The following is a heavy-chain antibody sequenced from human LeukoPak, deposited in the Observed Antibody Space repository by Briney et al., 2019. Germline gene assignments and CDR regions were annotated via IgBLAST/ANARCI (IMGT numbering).Heavy chain of an antibody. CDR1: GGSISSGGYY. D-gene: IGHD1-26*01. CDR2: IYYSGST. CDR3: ARDRLGPRGRQNWFDP. V-gene: IGHV4-31*03. J-gene: IGHJ5*02. Sequence: PSQTLSLTCTVSGGSISSGGYYWSWIRQHPGKGLEGIGYIYYSGSTYYNPSLKSRVTISVDTSKNQFSLKLRSVTAAETAVYYCARDRLGPRGRQNWFDPWGQGTLVTVSS.